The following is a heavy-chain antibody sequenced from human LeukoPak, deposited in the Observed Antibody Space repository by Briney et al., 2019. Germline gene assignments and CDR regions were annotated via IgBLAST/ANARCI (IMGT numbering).Heavy chain of an antibody. D-gene: IGHD3-3*01. CDR1: GFTFSDYY. V-gene: IGHV3-11*01. CDR2: SSSSGSTI. J-gene: IGHJ4*02. Sequence: GGSLRLSCAASGFTFSDYYMSWVRQAPGKGLEWVSYSSSSGSTIYYADSVKGRFTISRDNAKNSLYLQMNSLRAEGTAVYYCARPGYDFWSGLLGGTDYWGQGTLVTVSS. CDR3: ARPGYDFWSGLLGGTDY.